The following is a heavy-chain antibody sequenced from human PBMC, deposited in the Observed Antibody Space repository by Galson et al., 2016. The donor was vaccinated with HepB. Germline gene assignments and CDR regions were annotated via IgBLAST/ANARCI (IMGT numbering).Heavy chain of an antibody. CDR1: GASISSYY. Sequence: LSLTCTVSGASISSYYWSWIRQPPGKGLESIGYVYYSGSTNYNPSLKSRVTISVDTSKNQFSLKLTSVTAADTAVYYCATSRGYSGYDPYYYWGQGTPVTVSS. J-gene: IGHJ4*02. CDR3: ATSRGYSGYDPYYY. V-gene: IGHV4-59*01. CDR2: VYYSGST. D-gene: IGHD5-12*01.